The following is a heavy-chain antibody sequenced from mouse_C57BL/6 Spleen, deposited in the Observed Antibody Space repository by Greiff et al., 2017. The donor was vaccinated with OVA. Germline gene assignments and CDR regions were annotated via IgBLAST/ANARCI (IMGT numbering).Heavy chain of an antibody. CDR2: IWWDDDK. Sequence: QVTLKESGPGILQPSQTLSLTCSFSGFSLSTFGMGVGWIRQPSGKGLEWLAHIWWDDDKYYNPAMKSRPTISKDTSQTQVFLKIANVDTADTATYYCSRISRNGTVENYFDYWGQGTTLTVSS. CDR1: GFSLSTFGMG. CDR3: SRISRNGTVENYFDY. V-gene: IGHV8-8*01. D-gene: IGHD1-1*01. J-gene: IGHJ2*01.